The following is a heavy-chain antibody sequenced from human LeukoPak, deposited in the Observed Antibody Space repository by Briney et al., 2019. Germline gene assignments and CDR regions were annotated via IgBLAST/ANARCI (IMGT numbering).Heavy chain of an antibody. CDR3: ARVQPTVTLYNWFDL. CDR1: GFTFSSYS. D-gene: IGHD4-17*01. V-gene: IGHV3-21*01. J-gene: IGHJ5*02. CDR2: ISSSSSYI. Sequence: PGGSLRLSCAASGFTFSSYSMNWVRQAPGKGLEWVSSISSSSSYIYYADSVKGRFTISRDNAKNSLYLQMNSLRAEDTAVYYCARVQPTVTLYNWFDLWGQGTLVTVSS.